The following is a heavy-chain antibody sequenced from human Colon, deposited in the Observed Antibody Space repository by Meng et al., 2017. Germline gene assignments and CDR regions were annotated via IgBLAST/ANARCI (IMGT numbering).Heavy chain of an antibody. V-gene: IGHV4-4*07. D-gene: IGHD2-15*01. CDR1: GDSISSYY. CDR2: IHTSGST. CDR3: ARDKGIVAGGARWFDP. Sequence: GRREGSGPVMVKPSETLSLTCTASGDSISSYYWSWIRQTAGKGLEWIGRIHTSGSTTYNPSLKSRVTMSVDTSKNQVSLKLTSVTAADTAVYYCARDKGIVAGGARWFDPWGQGTLVTVSS. J-gene: IGHJ5*02.